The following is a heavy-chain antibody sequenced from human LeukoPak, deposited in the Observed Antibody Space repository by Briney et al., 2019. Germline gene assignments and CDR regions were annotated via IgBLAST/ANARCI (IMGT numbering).Heavy chain of an antibody. CDR1: GGSISSYN. D-gene: IGHD2/OR15-2a*01. Sequence: SETLSLTCTVSGGSISSYNWSWLRQPPGKGLEWIAYISDIGSINYNPSLKSRVTISLDTSKNQFSLKLSPVTAADTAVYYCAGHHPRNTVDFWGQGTLVTVSS. CDR3: AGHHPRNTVDF. J-gene: IGHJ4*02. CDR2: ISDIGSI. V-gene: IGHV4-59*08.